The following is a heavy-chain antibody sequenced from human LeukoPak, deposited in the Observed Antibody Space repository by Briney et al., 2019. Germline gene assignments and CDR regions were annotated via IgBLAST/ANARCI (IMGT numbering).Heavy chain of an antibody. V-gene: IGHV1-69*04. CDR1: GGTFSSYA. CDR3: ARDNYCGDDCLNWFDP. CDR2: IIPILGIA. Sequence: GASVKVSCKASGGTFSSYAISWVRQAPGQGLEWMGRIIPILGIANYAQKFQGRVTITADKSTSTAYMELSSLRSEDTAVYYCARDNYCGDDCLNWFDPWGQGTLVTVSS. D-gene: IGHD2-21*02. J-gene: IGHJ5*02.